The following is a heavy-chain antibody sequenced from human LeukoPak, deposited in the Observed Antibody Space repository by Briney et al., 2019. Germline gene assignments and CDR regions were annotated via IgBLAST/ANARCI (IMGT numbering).Heavy chain of an antibody. V-gene: IGHV3-7*01. J-gene: IGHJ3*02. CDR1: GFTFTPYW. CDR2: INQDGSEK. CDR3: ARGGPNYAFDI. Sequence: GGSLRLSCAASGFTFTPYWMSWVRQAPGEGLEWVANINQDGSEKYYVDSVKGRFTISRDNTQNSLSLQMNSLRAEDTAVYYCARGGPNYAFDIWGQGTMVTVSS. D-gene: IGHD1-7*01.